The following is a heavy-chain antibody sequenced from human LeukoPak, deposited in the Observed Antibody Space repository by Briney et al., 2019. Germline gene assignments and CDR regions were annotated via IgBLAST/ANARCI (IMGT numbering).Heavy chain of an antibody. CDR1: GFTVSSNY. Sequence: GGSLRLSCAASGFTVSSNYMSWVRQAPGKGLEWVSVIYSGGSTYYADSVKGRFTISRDNSKNTLYLQMNSLRAEDTAVYYCARGRGEYSNYEVYWGQGTLVTVSS. J-gene: IGHJ4*02. CDR2: IYSGGST. D-gene: IGHD4-11*01. CDR3: ARGRGEYSNYEVY. V-gene: IGHV3-66*02.